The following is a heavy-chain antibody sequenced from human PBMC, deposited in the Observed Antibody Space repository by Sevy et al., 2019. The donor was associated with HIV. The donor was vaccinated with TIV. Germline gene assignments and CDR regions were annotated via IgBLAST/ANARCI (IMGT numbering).Heavy chain of an antibody. CDR2: ISWNSGSI. CDR3: AYYYYGMDV. V-gene: IGHV3-9*03. Sequence: GGSLRLSCAASGFTFDDYAMHWVRQAPGKGLEWVSGISWNSGSIGYADSVKGRFTISRDNAKNSLYLQMNSLRAEDMALYYCAYYYYGMDVWGQGTTVTVSS. CDR1: GFTFDDYA. J-gene: IGHJ6*02.